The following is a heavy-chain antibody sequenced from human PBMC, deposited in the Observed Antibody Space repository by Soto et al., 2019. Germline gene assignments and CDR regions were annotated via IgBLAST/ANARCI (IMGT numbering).Heavy chain of an antibody. CDR3: AKSEAYDSSGYLTYYYYSGMDV. J-gene: IGHJ6*02. CDR2: IYYSGST. CDR1: GVSINSGGYY. D-gene: IGHD3-22*01. V-gene: IGHV4-31*03. Sequence: KPSETLSLTCIVSGVSINSGGYYWTWIRQHPGEGLEWIGYIYYSGSTHYNPSLKSRLTISVDTSKNQFSLRLSSVTAADTAVYYCAKSEAYDSSGYLTYYYYSGMDVWGQGTTVTVSS.